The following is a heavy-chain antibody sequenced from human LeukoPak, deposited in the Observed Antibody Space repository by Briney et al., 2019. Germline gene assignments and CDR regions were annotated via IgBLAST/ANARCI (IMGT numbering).Heavy chain of an antibody. CDR3: AKVGFWSGYHYYFDY. CDR1: GFTFSSYA. V-gene: IGHV3-30-3*01. J-gene: IGHJ4*02. CDR2: ILYDGSNE. Sequence: PGRSLRLSCAASGFTFSSYAMHWVRQTPGKGLEWVAIILYDGSNEYYADSVKGRFTISRDNSKNTLYLQMNSLRAEDTAVYYCAKVGFWSGYHYYFDYWGQGTLVTVSS. D-gene: IGHD3-3*01.